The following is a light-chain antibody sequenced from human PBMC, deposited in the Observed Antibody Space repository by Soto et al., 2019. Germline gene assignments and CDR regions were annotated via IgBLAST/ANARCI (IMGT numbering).Light chain of an antibody. CDR2: DVS. CDR3: SSYTSSSTHV. CDR1: SSDVGAYTF. Sequence: QSVLTQPASVSGSPGQSITISCTGTSSDVGAYTFVSWYQQHTDKVPKLMIFDVSRRPSGVSDRFSGSKSGNTASLTISGLQPEDEADYYCSSYTSSSTHVFGSGTKLTVL. V-gene: IGLV2-14*03. J-gene: IGLJ1*01.